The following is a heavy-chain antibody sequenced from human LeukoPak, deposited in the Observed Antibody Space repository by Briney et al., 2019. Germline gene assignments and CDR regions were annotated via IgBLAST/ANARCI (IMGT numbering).Heavy chain of an antibody. Sequence: GGSLRLSCAASGFTFSSYWMSWVRQAPGKGLEWVANIKQDGSEKYYVDSVKGRFTISRDNAKNSLYLQMNSLRAEDTAVYYCARLGRSGSYNHYYYMDVWGKGTPVTVSS. CDR2: IKQDGSEK. CDR1: GFTFSSYW. CDR3: ARLGRSGSYNHYYYMDV. V-gene: IGHV3-7*01. D-gene: IGHD1-26*01. J-gene: IGHJ6*03.